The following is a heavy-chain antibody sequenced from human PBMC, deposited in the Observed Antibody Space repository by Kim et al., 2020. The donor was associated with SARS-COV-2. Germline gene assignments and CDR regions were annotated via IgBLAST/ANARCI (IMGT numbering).Heavy chain of an antibody. D-gene: IGHD2-2*02. Sequence: SQTLSLTCAISGDSVSSNSAAWNWIRQSPSTGLEWLGRTYYRSKWYNDYAVSVKSRITINPDTSKNQFSLQLNSVTPEDTAVYYCARGLIVVVVPAAIGYYYYGMDVWGQGTTVTVSS. J-gene: IGHJ6*02. V-gene: IGHV6-1*01. CDR1: GDSVSSNSAA. CDR3: ARGLIVVVVPAAIGYYYYGMDV. CDR2: TYYRSKWYN.